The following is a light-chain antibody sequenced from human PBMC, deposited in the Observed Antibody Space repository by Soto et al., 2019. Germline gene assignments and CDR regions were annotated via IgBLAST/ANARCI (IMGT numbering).Light chain of an antibody. CDR2: DAS. V-gene: IGKV3-20*01. Sequence: EFVLTQSPGTLSLSQGERATLSCRASQTVRNNYLAWYQQKPSQAPRLLIYDASSRATGIPDRFSGGGSGTDFTLTISRLEPEDFAVYYCQQFSSYPLTFGGGTKVDIK. CDR3: QQFSSYPLT. CDR1: QTVRNNY. J-gene: IGKJ4*01.